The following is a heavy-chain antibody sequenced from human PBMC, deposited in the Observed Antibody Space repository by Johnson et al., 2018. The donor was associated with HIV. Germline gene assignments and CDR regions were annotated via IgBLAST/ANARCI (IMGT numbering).Heavy chain of an antibody. CDR3: ARVGPGDAFDI. CDR1: GFTFDDYG. Sequence: VRLVESGGGEVRPGGSLRLACAASGFTFDDYGMSWVRQAPGKGLEWVSGINWNGGSTGFADTVKGRFTISRENAENSLYLQMNNLRAEDPALYYCARVGPGDAFDIWGQGTTVTVSS. V-gene: IGHV3-20*04. J-gene: IGHJ3*02. CDR2: INWNGGST.